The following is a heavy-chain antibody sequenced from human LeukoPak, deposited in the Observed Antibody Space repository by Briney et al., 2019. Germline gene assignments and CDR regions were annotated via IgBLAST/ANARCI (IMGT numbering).Heavy chain of an antibody. D-gene: IGHD1-26*01. CDR2: IYHSGST. CDR3: ARDFNSWEAEREDAFDI. Sequence: SETLSLTCTVSGYSISSGYYWGWIRQPPGKGLEWIGSIYHSGSTYYNPSLKSRVTISVDTSKNQFSLKLSSVTAADTAVYYCARDFNSWEAEREDAFDIWGQGTMVTVSS. V-gene: IGHV4-38-2*02. J-gene: IGHJ3*02. CDR1: GYSISSGYY.